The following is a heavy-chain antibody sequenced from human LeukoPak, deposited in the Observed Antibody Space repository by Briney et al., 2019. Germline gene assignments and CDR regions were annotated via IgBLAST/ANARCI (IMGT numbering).Heavy chain of an antibody. CDR3: AKDSSSWYVNAFDI. CDR1: GFTFDDYA. CDR2: ISWNSGSI. J-gene: IGHJ3*02. Sequence: QSGGSLRLSCAASGFTFDDYAMHWVRQAPGKGLEWVSGISWNSGSIGYADSVKGRFTISRDNAKNSLYLQMNSLRAEDTALHYCAKDSSSWYVNAFDIWGQGTMVTVSS. V-gene: IGHV3-9*01. D-gene: IGHD6-13*01.